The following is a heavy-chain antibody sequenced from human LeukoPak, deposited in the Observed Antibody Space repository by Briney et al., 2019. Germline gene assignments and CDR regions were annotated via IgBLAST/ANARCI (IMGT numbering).Heavy chain of an antibody. V-gene: IGHV3-21*01. Sequence: TGGSLRLSCAASGFTFSSYSMNWDRQAPGKGLEWVSSISSSSSYIYYADSVKGRFTISRDNAKNSLYLQMNSLRAEDTAVYYCARVTYYGSGSSPHFDYWGQGTLVTVSS. J-gene: IGHJ4*02. CDR2: ISSSSSYI. CDR1: GFTFSSYS. CDR3: ARVTYYGSGSSPHFDY. D-gene: IGHD3-10*01.